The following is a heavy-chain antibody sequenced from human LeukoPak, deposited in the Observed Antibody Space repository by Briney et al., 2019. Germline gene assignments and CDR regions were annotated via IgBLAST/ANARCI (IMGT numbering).Heavy chain of an antibody. CDR2: FYHGGST. CDR1: GYSISTGYY. CDR3: ARGVVITFGGAADY. J-gene: IGHJ4*02. D-gene: IGHD3-16*01. V-gene: IGHV4-38-2*02. Sequence: SETLSLTCTVSGYSISTGYYWDWIRQPPGKGLEWIGTFYHGGSTYYNPSLKSRVTISVDTSKNQFSLKLSSVTAADTAVYYCARGVVITFGGAADYWGQGTLVTVSS.